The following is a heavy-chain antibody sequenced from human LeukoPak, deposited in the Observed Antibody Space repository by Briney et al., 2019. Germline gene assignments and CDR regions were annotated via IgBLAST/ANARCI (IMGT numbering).Heavy chain of an antibody. J-gene: IGHJ4*02. V-gene: IGHV3-11*01. CDR3: ARAVLRDPDFWSGYLHTYFDY. CDR1: GFTFSDYY. Sequence: GGSLRLSCAASGFTFSDYYMSWIRQAPGKGLEWVSYISSSGSTIYYADSVKGRFTISRDNAKNSLYLQMNSPRAEDTAVYYCARAVLRDPDFWSGYLHTYFDYWGQGTLVTVSS. D-gene: IGHD3-3*01. CDR2: ISSSGSTI.